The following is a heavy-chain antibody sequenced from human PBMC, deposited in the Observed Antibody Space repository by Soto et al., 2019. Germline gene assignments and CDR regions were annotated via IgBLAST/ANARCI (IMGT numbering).Heavy chain of an antibody. CDR1: GYSISSGYY. CDR2: IYHGGST. D-gene: IGHD3-22*01. Sequence: SETLSLTCAVSGYSISSGYYWGWLRQPPGKGLEWIGIIYHGGSTYYNPSLNSRVTLSIDMTNNHVSLILNSVTAADTAVYYCARVGPWVPYYYDSSPYTFENWFDPWGQGPLVNVSS. CDR3: ARVGPWVPYYYDSSPYTFENWFDP. V-gene: IGHV4-38-2*01. J-gene: IGHJ5*02.